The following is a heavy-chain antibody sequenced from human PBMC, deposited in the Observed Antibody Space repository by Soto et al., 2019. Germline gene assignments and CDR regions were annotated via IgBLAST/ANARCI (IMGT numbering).Heavy chain of an antibody. CDR1: GYSFTSYW. CDR3: ARHEALEYSSSSIIY. J-gene: IGHJ4*02. V-gene: IGHV5-10-1*01. Sequence: PGESVKISCKGSGYSFTSYWISWVRQMPGKGLEWMGRIDPSDSYTNYSPSFQGHVTISADKSISTAYLQWSSLKASDTAMYYCARHEALEYSSSSIIYWGQGTLVTVSS. D-gene: IGHD6-6*01. CDR2: IDPSDSYT.